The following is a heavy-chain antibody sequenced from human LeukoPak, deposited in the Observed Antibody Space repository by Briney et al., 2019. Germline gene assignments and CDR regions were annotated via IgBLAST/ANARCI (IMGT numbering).Heavy chain of an antibody. CDR3: AKDRLGEFNWFDP. V-gene: IGHV3-23*01. J-gene: IGHJ5*02. Sequence: GGSLRLSCAASGFTFSTYAMSWVRQASGKGLEWVSRISGSGGSTYYADSVKGRFTISRDNSKNTLYLQMNSLRAEDTAVYYCAKDRLGEFNWFDPWGQGTLVTVSS. CDR1: GFTFSTYA. CDR2: ISGSGGST. D-gene: IGHD3-10*01.